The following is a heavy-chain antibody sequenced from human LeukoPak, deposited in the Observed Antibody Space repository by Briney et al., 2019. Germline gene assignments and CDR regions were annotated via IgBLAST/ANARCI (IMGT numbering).Heavy chain of an antibody. CDR1: GGSFSGYY. V-gene: IGHV4-34*01. CDR2: INHSGST. Sequence: SETLSLTCAVYGGSFSGYYWSWIRQPPGKGLEWIGEINHSGSTNYNPSLKSRVTISVDTSKKQFSLKLSSVTAADTAVYYCARFSSGWYSGDYWGQGTLVTVSS. J-gene: IGHJ4*02. D-gene: IGHD6-19*01. CDR3: ARFSSGWYSGDY.